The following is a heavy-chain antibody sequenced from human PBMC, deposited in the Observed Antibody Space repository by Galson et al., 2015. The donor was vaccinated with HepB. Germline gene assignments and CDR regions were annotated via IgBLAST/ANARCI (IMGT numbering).Heavy chain of an antibody. CDR3: ATGQQLGL. J-gene: IGHJ4*02. CDR1: GFTFSIYA. CDR2: ITVNSDTT. Sequence: SLRLSCAASGFTFSIYAMSWVRQAPEKGLEWVSKITVNSDTTNYADSVKGRFTIFRDNSKNTVYLQMSSLRAEDTALYYCATGQQLGLWGQGTLVTVSS. D-gene: IGHD6-13*01. V-gene: IGHV3-23*01.